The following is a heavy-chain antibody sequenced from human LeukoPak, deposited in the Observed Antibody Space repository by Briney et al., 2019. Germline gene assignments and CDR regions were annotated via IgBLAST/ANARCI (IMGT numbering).Heavy chain of an antibody. D-gene: IGHD3-22*01. CDR1: GGSISSGGYY. Sequence: SETLSLTCTVSGGSISSGGYYWSWIRRPPGKGLEWIGYIYHSGSTYYNPSLKSRVTISVDTSKNQFSLKLLSVTAADTAVYYCARAQDFSDSSGPNYLDFWGQGILVTVSS. V-gene: IGHV4-30-2*01. J-gene: IGHJ4*02. CDR2: IYHSGST. CDR3: ARAQDFSDSSGPNYLDF.